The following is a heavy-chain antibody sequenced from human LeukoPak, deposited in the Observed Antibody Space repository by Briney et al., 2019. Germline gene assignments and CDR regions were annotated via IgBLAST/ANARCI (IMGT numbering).Heavy chain of an antibody. CDR3: ARGGYYDPLDY. Sequence: GGSLRLSCAASGFTFSSYWMHWVRQAPGKGLVWVSRINSDGSSTSHADSVKGRFTISRDNAKNTLYLQMNSLRAEDTAVYCCARGGYYDPLDYWGQGTLVTVSS. CDR2: INSDGSST. V-gene: IGHV3-74*01. CDR1: GFTFSSYW. D-gene: IGHD3-22*01. J-gene: IGHJ4*02.